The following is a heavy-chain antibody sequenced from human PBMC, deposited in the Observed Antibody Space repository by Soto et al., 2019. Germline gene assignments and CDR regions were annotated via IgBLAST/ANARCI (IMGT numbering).Heavy chain of an antibody. CDR3: AIMTTVTEDDAFDI. CDR1: GYTFTGYY. CDR2: INPNSGGT. V-gene: IGHV1-46*03. D-gene: IGHD4-17*01. J-gene: IGHJ3*02. Sequence: ASVKVSCKASGYTFTGYYMHWVRQAPGQGLEWMGWINPNSGGTNYAQKFQGRVTMTRDTSTSTVYMELSSLRSEDTAVYYCAIMTTVTEDDAFDIWGQGTMVTVSS.